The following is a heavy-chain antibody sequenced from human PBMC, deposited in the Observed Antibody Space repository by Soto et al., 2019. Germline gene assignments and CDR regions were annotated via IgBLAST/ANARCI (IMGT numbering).Heavy chain of an antibody. J-gene: IGHJ4*02. CDR1: GLTFSDHY. Sequence: EVQLVESGGDLVQPGGSLRLSCVASGLTFSDHYMDWVRQTPVKGPEWVGRSRNKANSYSTEYAASVKDRFIISRDDSKDSLYLQMNSLKTEDTAVYYCASPGGGYSYHSWGQGTLVSVSS. D-gene: IGHD5-18*01. CDR3: ASPGGGYSYHS. CDR2: SRNKANSYST. V-gene: IGHV3-72*01.